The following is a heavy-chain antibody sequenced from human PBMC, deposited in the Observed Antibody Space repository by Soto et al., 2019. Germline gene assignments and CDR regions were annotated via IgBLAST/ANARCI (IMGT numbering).Heavy chain of an antibody. V-gene: IGHV3-23*01. CDR3: AKDRGPKRGSGDYFDY. J-gene: IGHJ4*02. D-gene: IGHD3-10*01. Sequence: EVQLLESGGGLVQPGGSPRLSCAASGFTFSSYAMSWVRQAPGKGLEWVSAISGSGGSTYYADSVKGRFTISRDNSKNTLYLQMNSLRAEDTAVYYCAKDRGPKRGSGDYFDYWGQGTLVTVSS. CDR2: ISGSGGST. CDR1: GFTFSSYA.